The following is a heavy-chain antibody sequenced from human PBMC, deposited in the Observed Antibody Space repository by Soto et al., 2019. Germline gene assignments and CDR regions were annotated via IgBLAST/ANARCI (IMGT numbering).Heavy chain of an antibody. J-gene: IGHJ6*02. CDR2: IYYSGNT. Sequence: QVQLQESGPGLVKPSQTLSLTCSVSGGSVNSGGYYWTWVRQHPERGLECIGYIYYSGNTYYNPSFKSRPAISLDTAKDQFSLRLTSVTAADTAVYYCARFPSRAHYVAMAVWGQGTTVIVSS. V-gene: IGHV4-31*03. D-gene: IGHD2-2*01. CDR3: ARFPSRAHYVAMAV. CDR1: GGSVNSGGYY.